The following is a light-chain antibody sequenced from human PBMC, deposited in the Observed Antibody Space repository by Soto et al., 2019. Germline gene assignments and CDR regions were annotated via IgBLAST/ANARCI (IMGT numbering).Light chain of an antibody. V-gene: IGLV1-40*01. Sequence: QSVLTPPPSVSGAPGQRVTISCTGGSSKIGAGYDVHWYQQLPGTAPKLLIYGNSNRPSGVPDRFSGSKSGTSASLAITGLQAEDEADYYCQSYDSSLSLYVFGTGTKVTVL. CDR3: QSYDSSLSLYV. J-gene: IGLJ1*01. CDR1: SSKIGAGYD. CDR2: GNS.